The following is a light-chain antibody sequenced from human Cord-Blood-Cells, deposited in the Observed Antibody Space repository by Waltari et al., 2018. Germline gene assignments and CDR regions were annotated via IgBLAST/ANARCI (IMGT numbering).Light chain of an antibody. J-gene: IGLJ2*01. CDR3: HSRDSSGNHVV. CDR2: SKN. Sequence: SSELTQDPAVSVALGQTVRITCQGDSLRSYYASWYQQKPGQAPVLVIYSKNNRPSGIPDRFSGSSSGNTASLTITGAQAEDEADYYCHSRDSSGNHVVFGGGTKLTVL. V-gene: IGLV3-19*01. CDR1: SLRSYY.